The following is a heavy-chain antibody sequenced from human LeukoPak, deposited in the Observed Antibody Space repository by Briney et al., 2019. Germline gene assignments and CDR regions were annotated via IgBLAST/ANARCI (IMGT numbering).Heavy chain of an antibody. J-gene: IGHJ3*02. D-gene: IGHD3-10*01. CDR3: ARDSDETFDI. Sequence: PGGSLRLSCAASGFTFSSYAMHWVRQAPGKGLEWVAVISYDGGNKYYADSVKGRFTISRDNSKNTLYLQMNSLRAEDTAVYYCARDSDETFDIWGQGTMVTVSS. CDR2: ISYDGGNK. CDR1: GFTFSSYA. V-gene: IGHV3-30-3*01.